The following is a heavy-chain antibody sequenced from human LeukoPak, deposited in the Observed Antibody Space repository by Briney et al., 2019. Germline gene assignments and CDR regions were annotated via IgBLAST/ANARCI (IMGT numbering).Heavy chain of an antibody. J-gene: IGHJ4*02. CDR2: ISYDGTDK. Sequence: GGSLRLSCAASGFAFSSYAMHWVRQAPDKGLEWVAVISYDGTDKYYADSAKGRFTISRDNSKNMLYLQMNSLRAEDTAVYFCARDQPYFDSWGQGTLVTVSS. CDR3: ARDQPYFDS. V-gene: IGHV3-30*04. CDR1: GFAFSSYA.